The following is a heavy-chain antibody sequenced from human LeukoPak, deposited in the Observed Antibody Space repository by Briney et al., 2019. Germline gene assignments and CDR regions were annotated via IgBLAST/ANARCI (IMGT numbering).Heavy chain of an antibody. V-gene: IGHV1-2*02. CDR2: INPNSGGT. J-gene: IGHJ3*02. CDR3: ARDNVDIVATEAFAFDI. D-gene: IGHD5-12*01. Sequence: ASVKVSCKASGYTFTGYYMHWVRQAPGQGLEWMGWINPNSGGTNYAQKFQGRVTMTRDTSISTAYMELSRLRSDDTDVYYCARDNVDIVATEAFAFDIWGQGTMVTVSS. CDR1: GYTFTGYY.